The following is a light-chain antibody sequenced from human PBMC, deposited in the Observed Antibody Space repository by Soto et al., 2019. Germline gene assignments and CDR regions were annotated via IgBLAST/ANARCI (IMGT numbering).Light chain of an antibody. CDR3: QQYGSSPWT. CDR2: GAS. V-gene: IGKV3-20*01. J-gene: IGKJ1*01. CDR1: QSVGSSY. Sequence: EIVLTQSPGTLSLSPGERATLSCRASQSVGSSYLAWYQQKPGQAPRLLIYGASSRATGIPDRFSGSGSGTDFIFPISRLEPKVFAVYYCQQYGSSPWTFGQGTKGDIK.